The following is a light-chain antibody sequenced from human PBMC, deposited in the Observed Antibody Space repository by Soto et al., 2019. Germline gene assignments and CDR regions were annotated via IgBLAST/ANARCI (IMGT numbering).Light chain of an antibody. J-gene: IGKJ1*01. CDR1: QSVSRK. CDR2: GAS. V-gene: IGKV3-15*01. Sequence: EIVMTQSPATLSVSPVERATLSCMASQSVSRKLAWYQQTRGQAPRLLIYGASTRATGIPARFSGSGSGTEFTLTISSLQSEDFAVYYCQQYNNWPGTFGQGTKVDIK. CDR3: QQYNNWPGT.